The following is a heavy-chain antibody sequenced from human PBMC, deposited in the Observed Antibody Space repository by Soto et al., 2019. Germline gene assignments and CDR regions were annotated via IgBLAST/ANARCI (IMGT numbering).Heavy chain of an antibody. CDR2: IMPIFRTA. D-gene: IGHD3-3*02. J-gene: IGHJ6*02. CDR1: GGTFSTAA. V-gene: IGHV1-69*12. CDR3: ARDKDRAQLGGNYYYIMDV. Sequence: QVQVVQSGAEMKKPGSSVKVSCKTCGGTFSTAAISLVRQAPGQGLEWMGGIMPIFRTADYAQKFQGRVTITADESATPAYLELSSLRSEDTAVYYCARDKDRAQLGGNYYYIMDVWGQGTTVTVTS.